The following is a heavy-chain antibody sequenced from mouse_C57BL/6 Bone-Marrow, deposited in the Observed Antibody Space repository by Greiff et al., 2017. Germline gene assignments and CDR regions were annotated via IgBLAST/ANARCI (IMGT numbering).Heavy chain of an antibody. D-gene: IGHD1-3*01. CDR1: GYAFTNYL. V-gene: IGHV1-54*01. Sequence: QVQLQQSGAELVRPGTSVKVSCKASGYAFTNYLIEWVKQRPGQGLEWIGVINPGSGGPNYNEKFKGKATLTADKSSSTAYMQLSSLTSEDSAVYFCAKALRWYFDVWGTGTTVTVSS. CDR3: AKALRWYFDV. J-gene: IGHJ1*03. CDR2: INPGSGGP.